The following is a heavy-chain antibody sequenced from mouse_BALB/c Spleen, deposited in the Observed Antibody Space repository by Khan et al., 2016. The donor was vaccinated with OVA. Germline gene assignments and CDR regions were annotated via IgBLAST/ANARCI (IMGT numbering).Heavy chain of an antibody. V-gene: IGHV1S56*01. J-gene: IGHJ4*01. D-gene: IGHD2-5*01. CDR2: IYPGSVNT. Sequence: QVQLQQPGAELVKAGASVRISCKASGYIFTSYYIHWVKQRPGQGLEWIGGIYPGSVNTNYNENFKGKATLTADKSSSTAYMQLSSLTSEDSAVYFCARWGSNYPSYAMDYWGQGTSVTVSS. CDR3: ARWGSNYPSYAMDY. CDR1: GYIFTSYY.